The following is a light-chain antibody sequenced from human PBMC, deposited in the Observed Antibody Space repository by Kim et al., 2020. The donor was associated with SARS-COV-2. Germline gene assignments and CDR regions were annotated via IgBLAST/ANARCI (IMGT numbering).Light chain of an antibody. CDR3: QSYDSSLSGSV. V-gene: IGLV1-40*01. Sequence: RVTIACTGRSANIGAGYDGHWYQQLPGTAPKLLIYGNSNRPSGVPDRFSGSKSGTSASLAITGLQAEDEADYYCQSYDSSLSGSVFGGGTKLTVL. CDR1: SANIGAGYD. CDR2: GNS. J-gene: IGLJ2*01.